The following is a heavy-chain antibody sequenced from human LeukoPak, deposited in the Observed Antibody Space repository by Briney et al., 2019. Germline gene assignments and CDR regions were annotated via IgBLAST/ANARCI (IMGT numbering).Heavy chain of an antibody. CDR1: GGSISNYY. CDR2: IYPSGTT. J-gene: IGHJ4*02. V-gene: IGHV4-4*07. Sequence: SETLSLTCTVSGGSISNYYWNWIRQPAGKGLEWIGRIYPSGTTNYNPSLKSRVTMSVDTSKNQFSLRLSSVTAADTAVYYCAREKYSSSPYFDYWGQGTLVTVSS. CDR3: AREKYSSSPYFDY. D-gene: IGHD6-6*01.